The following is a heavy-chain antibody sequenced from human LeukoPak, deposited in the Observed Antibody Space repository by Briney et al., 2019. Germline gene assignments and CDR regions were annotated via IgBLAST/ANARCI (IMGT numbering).Heavy chain of an antibody. J-gene: IGHJ6*03. Sequence: ETLSLTCTVSGGSISSYYWTWVRQAPGKGLEWVSTVSGSAGRTDYADSVKGRFTISRDNLKNTLYLQMNGLRAEDTAVYYCAKNRGHCVDGVCHNYYYMDVWGRGTTVTVSS. CDR3: AKNRGHCVDGVCHNYYYMDV. D-gene: IGHD2-8*02. CDR1: GGSISSYY. V-gene: IGHV3-23*01. CDR2: VSGSAGRT.